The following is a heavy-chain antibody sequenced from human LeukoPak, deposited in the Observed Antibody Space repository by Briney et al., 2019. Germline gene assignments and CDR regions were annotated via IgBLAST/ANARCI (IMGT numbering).Heavy chain of an antibody. J-gene: IGHJ6*03. CDR1: GGTFSSYA. V-gene: IGHV1-18*01. CDR2: ISAYNGNT. CDR3: ARARTIFGVVPYNPNYYYMDV. Sequence: GASVKVSCKASGGTFSSYAISWVRQAPGQELEWMGWISAYNGNTNYAQKLQGRVTMTTATSTSTAYMELRSLRSDDTAVYYCARARTIFGVVPYNPNYYYMDVWGKGTTVTVSS. D-gene: IGHD3-3*01.